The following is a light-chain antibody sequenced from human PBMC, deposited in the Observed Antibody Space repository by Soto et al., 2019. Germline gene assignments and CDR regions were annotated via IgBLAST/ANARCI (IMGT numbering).Light chain of an antibody. CDR2: KAS. J-gene: IGKJ1*01. Sequence: DIQMTQSPSTLSASEGDRVTISCRASQTISSWLAWYQQKPGKAPKLPIYKASTLKSGVPSRFSGSGSGTEFTLTISSLQPDDFATYYCQHYNSYSEAFGQGTKV. CDR1: QTISSW. CDR3: QHYNSYSEA. V-gene: IGKV1-5*03.